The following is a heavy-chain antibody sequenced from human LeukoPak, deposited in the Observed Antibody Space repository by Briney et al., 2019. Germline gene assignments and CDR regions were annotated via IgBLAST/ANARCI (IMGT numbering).Heavy chain of an antibody. J-gene: IGHJ5*02. D-gene: IGHD2-2*01. V-gene: IGHV1-18*01. CDR1: GYTFINFG. CDR3: ARYCTSATCYAFDP. Sequence: ASVKVSCKASGYTFINFGISWVRQAPGQGLEWMGWISTYNGNTEYAKKFQGRVTMTTDTSTSTVYMELRSLRSDDTAVYYCARYCTSATCYAFDPWGQGSLVTVSS. CDR2: ISTYNGNT.